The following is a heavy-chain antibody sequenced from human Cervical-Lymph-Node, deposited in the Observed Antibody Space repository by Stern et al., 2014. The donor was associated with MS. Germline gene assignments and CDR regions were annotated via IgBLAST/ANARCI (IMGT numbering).Heavy chain of an antibody. CDR1: GYTFTAYY. V-gene: IGHV1-2*06. J-gene: IGHJ4*02. D-gene: IGHD3-3*01. CDR2: IYPDSGGT. CDR3: ARGCDFPLWDHYLDY. Sequence: VQLVESGAEVKKPGASVKVSCKASGYTFTAYYMHWVRQAPGQGLEWMGRIYPDSGGTKYAQKFQGRVTMTRDTSINTAYMELSRLRSDDTALYYCARGCDFPLWDHYLDYWGQGTLVTVSS.